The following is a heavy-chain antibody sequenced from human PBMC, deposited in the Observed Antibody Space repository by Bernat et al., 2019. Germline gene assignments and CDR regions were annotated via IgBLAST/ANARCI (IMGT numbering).Heavy chain of an antibody. D-gene: IGHD6-19*01. CDR2: ISAHNGNT. Sequence: QVQLVQSGPEVKKPGASVKVSCKASGYTFIHYDITWVRQAPGQGLEWVGRISAHNGNTNYGQKVQGRVTMTTDTSTSTAYMELRSLRSNDTAVYYCARDHQCLAFTGMDVWGQGTTVSVSS. V-gene: IGHV1-18*01. CDR1: GYTFIHYD. J-gene: IGHJ6*02. CDR3: ARDHQCLAFTGMDV.